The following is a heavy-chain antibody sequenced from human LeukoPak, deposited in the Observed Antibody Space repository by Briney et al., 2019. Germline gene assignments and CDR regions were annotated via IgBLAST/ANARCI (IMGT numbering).Heavy chain of an antibody. CDR2: IYYSGNT. CDR3: ARVGSGCFDY. D-gene: IGHD6-25*01. V-gene: IGHV4-59*01. Sequence: PSETLSLTCTVSGGSISSYYWSWIRQPPGKGLEWIGYIYYSGNTNDNPSPKSRVTISIDTSKNQFSPKLRSVTAADTAVYYCARVGSGCFDYWGQGTLVTVSS. CDR1: GGSISSYY. J-gene: IGHJ4*02.